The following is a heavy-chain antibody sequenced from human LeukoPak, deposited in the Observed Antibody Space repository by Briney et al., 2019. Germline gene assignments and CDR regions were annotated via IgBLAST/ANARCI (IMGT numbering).Heavy chain of an antibody. D-gene: IGHD6-13*01. V-gene: IGHV4-59*01. Sequence: SETLSLTCSVSGASIKTYNWSWVRQSPGKRLELLASIYYGGSINYNPSPSLTRRLTISVDTSKCQCSLELTSVTAADTAVYYCARAGIRYSSSWFGIDSWGQGTLVAVSS. CDR3: ARAGIRYSSSWFGIDS. J-gene: IGHJ4*02. CDR1: GASIKTYN. CDR2: IYYGGSI.